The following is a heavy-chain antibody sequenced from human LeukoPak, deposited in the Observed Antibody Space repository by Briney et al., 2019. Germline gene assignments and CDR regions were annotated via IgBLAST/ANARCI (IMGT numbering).Heavy chain of an antibody. CDR2: IYYSGST. V-gene: IGHV4-59*12. Sequence: SETLSLTCTVSGGSISSYYWGWIRQPPGKGLEWIGYIYYSGSTNYNPSLQSRITISVDTSKNQFSLKLSSVTAADTAVYYCARDHYYGSGSDWGQGTLVTVSS. CDR3: ARDHYYGSGSD. CDR1: GGSISSYY. J-gene: IGHJ4*02. D-gene: IGHD3-10*01.